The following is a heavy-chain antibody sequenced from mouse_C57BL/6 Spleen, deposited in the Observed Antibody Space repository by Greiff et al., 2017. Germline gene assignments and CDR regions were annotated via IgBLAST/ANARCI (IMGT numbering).Heavy chain of an antibody. Sequence: QVQLKESGAELARPGASVKLSCKASGYTFTSYGISWVKQRTGQGLEWIGEIYPRSGNTYYNEKFKGKATLTADKSSSTAYMELRSLTSEDSAVYVCARGYGGVDDWGQGTTLTVSS. J-gene: IGHJ2*01. CDR2: IYPRSGNT. CDR1: GYTFTSYG. V-gene: IGHV1-81*01. CDR3: ARGYGGVDD. D-gene: IGHD2-2*01.